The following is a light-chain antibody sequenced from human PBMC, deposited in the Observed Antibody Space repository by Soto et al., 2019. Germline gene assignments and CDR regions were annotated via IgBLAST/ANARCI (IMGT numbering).Light chain of an antibody. CDR1: SSDIGAYNY. CDR2: EVT. J-gene: IGLJ1*01. CDR3: SSYTSSSTLV. V-gene: IGLV2-14*01. Sequence: QSALTQPASVSGSPGQSITISCTGTSSDIGAYNYVSWYQHHPGKAPKLMIYEVTNRPSGVSNRFSGSKSGSTASLTISGLQAEDEADFYCSSYTSSSTLVFGTGTKVTVL.